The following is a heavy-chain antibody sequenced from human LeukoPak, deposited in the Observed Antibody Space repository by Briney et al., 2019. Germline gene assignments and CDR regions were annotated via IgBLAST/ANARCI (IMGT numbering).Heavy chain of an antibody. D-gene: IGHD1-26*01. CDR2: IKKDGSGK. CDR1: GFTFSNYW. J-gene: IGHJ4*02. V-gene: IGHV3-7*01. CDR3: ARGGDYFDY. Sequence: GGSLRLSCAASGFTFSNYWMSWVRQAPGKGLEWVANIKKDGSGKYYVDSVKGRFTISRDNGKNSLYLQMNSLRAEDTAVYYCARGGDYFDYWGQGTLVTVSS.